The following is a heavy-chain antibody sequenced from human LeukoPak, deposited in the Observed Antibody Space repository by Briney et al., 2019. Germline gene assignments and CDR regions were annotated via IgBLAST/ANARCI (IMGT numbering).Heavy chain of an antibody. D-gene: IGHD6-13*01. J-gene: IGHJ5*02. V-gene: IGHV4-31*03. CDR3: ARSPSSWTIYWDWFDP. Sequence: SETLSLTCTVSGGSISSGGYYWSWIRQHPGKGLEWIGYIYYSGSTYYNPSLKSRVTISVDTSKNQFSLKLSSVTAADTAVYYCARSPSSWTIYWDWFDPWGQGTLVTVSS. CDR2: IYYSGST. CDR1: GGSISSGGYY.